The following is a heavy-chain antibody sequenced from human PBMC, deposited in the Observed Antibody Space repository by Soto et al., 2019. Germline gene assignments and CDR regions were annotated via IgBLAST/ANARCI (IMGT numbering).Heavy chain of an antibody. V-gene: IGHV1-46*01. CDR3: ARGGHCTNGVCYTFEY. Sequence: QVQLVQSGAEVKKPGASVKVSCKASGYTFTSYYMHWVRQAPGQGLEWMGIINPSGGSTSYAQKFQGRVTMTTDTSTSTAYMELRSLRSDDTAVYYCARGGHCTNGVCYTFEYWGQGTLVTVSS. CDR1: GYTFTSYY. J-gene: IGHJ4*02. CDR2: INPSGGST. D-gene: IGHD2-8*01.